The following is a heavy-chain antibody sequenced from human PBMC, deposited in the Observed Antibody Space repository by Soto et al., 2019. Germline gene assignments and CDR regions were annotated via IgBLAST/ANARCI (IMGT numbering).Heavy chain of an antibody. J-gene: IGHJ4*01. CDR3: TTVFYRTMILVRFDS. Sequence: GGSLRLSCAASGFTFSNAWINWVRQAPRKGLEWVGRIKSKTDGGTTDFAAPVKGRFAISRDDSKNMVYLQMNSLKTEDTGIYYCTTVFYRTMILVRFDSCGPGTLVTVSS. V-gene: IGHV3-15*07. CDR1: GFTFSNAW. CDR2: IKSKTDGGTT. D-gene: IGHD3-22*01.